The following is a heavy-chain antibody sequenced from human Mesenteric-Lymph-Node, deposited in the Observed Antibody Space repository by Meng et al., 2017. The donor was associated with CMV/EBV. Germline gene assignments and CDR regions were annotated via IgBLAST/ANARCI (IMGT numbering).Heavy chain of an antibody. CDR1: GYTFNNYD. D-gene: IGHD3-10*01. CDR2: MNPNSGNT. Sequence: KASGYTFNNYDITWMRQATGQGLEWMGWMNPNSGNTDYAQKFQGRVTMTRDTSINTAYLELSSLRSEDTAVFYCARGRQFKGSGPMVFWGQGTLVTVSS. CDR3: ARGRQFKGSGPMVF. J-gene: IGHJ4*02. V-gene: IGHV1-8*01.